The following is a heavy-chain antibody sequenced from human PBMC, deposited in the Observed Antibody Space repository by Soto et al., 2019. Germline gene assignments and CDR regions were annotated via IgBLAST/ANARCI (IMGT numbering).Heavy chain of an antibody. CDR2: VDSTGT. Sequence: SETLSLTCTVSGGVIGSSYWTWIRQSPGKGLEWIGNVDSTGTGYAPSLKSRVTISLDTSKNQFSLEMTSVTAADTAVYFCATFPKMSLVRVGAFNIWGQGTLVTVS. CDR1: GGVIGSSY. D-gene: IGHD3-9*01. V-gene: IGHV4-4*08. CDR3: ATFPKMSLVRVGAFNI. J-gene: IGHJ3*02.